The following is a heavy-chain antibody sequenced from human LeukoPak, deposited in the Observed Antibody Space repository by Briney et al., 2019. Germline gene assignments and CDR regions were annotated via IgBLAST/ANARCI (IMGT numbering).Heavy chain of an antibody. J-gene: IGHJ6*03. CDR1: GESINPYY. Sequence: SETLSLTCTVSGESINPYYWNWIRQPAGKGLEWIGHIYKSGSTNYNPSLKSRVAMSLDTSKNQFSLKLRSVTAADTAVYFCARSFLDYMDVWGKGTTVTVSS. D-gene: IGHD2/OR15-2a*01. CDR3: ARSFLDYMDV. V-gene: IGHV4-4*07. CDR2: IYKSGST.